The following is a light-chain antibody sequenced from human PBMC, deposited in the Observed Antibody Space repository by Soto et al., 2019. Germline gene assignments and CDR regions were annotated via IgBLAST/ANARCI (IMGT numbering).Light chain of an antibody. CDR2: DAS. Sequence: EIVLTQSPGTLSLSPGERATLSCRASQSVTSSLVWYQQKPGRAPRLLIYDASDRATGIPARFSGSGSGTDFTLTISSLEPEDSAVYYCQHRSTWPRTFGGGTKVEI. J-gene: IGKJ4*01. CDR3: QHRSTWPRT. V-gene: IGKV3-11*01. CDR1: QSVTSS.